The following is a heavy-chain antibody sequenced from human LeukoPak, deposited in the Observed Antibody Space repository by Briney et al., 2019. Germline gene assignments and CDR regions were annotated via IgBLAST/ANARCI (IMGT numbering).Heavy chain of an antibody. J-gene: IGHJ4*02. V-gene: IGHV1-18*01. Sequence: ASVKVSCKASGYTFISYGISWVRQAPGQGLEWMGWISAYNGNTNYAQKLQGRVTMTTDTSTSTAYMELRSLRSDDTAVYYCARDQQWLDPARHDFDYWGPGTLVTVSS. CDR2: ISAYNGNT. D-gene: IGHD6-19*01. CDR3: ARDQQWLDPARHDFDY. CDR1: GYTFISYG.